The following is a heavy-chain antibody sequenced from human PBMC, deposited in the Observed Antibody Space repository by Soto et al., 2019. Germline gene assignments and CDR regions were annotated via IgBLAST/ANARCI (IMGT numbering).Heavy chain of an antibody. J-gene: IGHJ4*02. CDR2: IYHSGGT. Sequence: QVQLQESGPGLVKPSGTLSLTCVVSGGSISSSNWWSWVRQPPGKGLEWIGEIYHSGGTNYNPSLKSRLTISIDTAKNQFSRKLTSVPAAYTAVYYCASDAPNTGPFDSWGQGTLVTVSS. CDR3: ASDAPNTGPFDS. V-gene: IGHV4-4*02. D-gene: IGHD7-27*01. CDR1: GGSISSSNW.